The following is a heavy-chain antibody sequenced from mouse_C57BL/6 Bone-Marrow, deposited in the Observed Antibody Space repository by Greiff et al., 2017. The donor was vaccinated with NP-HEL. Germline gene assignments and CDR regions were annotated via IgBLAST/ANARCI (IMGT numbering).Heavy chain of an antibody. CDR2: INPSNGGT. J-gene: IGHJ4*01. CDR1: GYTFTSYW. Sequence: QVQLQQPGTELVKPGASVKLSCKASGYTFTSYWMHWVKQRPGQGLEWIGNINPSNGGTNYNEKFKSNATLTVDKSSSTAYMQLSSLTSEDSAVYYCARLIYYDYDVEEMDYWGQGTSVTVSS. D-gene: IGHD2-4*01. V-gene: IGHV1-53*01. CDR3: ARLIYYDYDVEEMDY.